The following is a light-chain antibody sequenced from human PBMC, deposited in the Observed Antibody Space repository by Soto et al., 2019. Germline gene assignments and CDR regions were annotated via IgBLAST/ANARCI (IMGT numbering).Light chain of an antibody. J-gene: IGKJ4*01. Sequence: DIQMTQSPSSLSASVGDRVTITCQASQDISNFLNWYHQTPGKAPRLLIYDVSSLQPGVASRFSGSGSGTDFSLPINSWQPEDIGTFYCQQYYKQPVTFGGGTKVDIK. CDR3: QQYYKQPVT. CDR2: DVS. V-gene: IGKV1-33*01. CDR1: QDISNF.